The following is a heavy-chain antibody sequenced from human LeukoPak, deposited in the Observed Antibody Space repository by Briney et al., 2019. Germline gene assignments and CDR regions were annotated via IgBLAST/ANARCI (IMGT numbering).Heavy chain of an antibody. D-gene: IGHD2-2*01. V-gene: IGHV3-48*01. Sequence: GGSLRLSCAASGFTFSRFSMDWVRQAPGKGLEWLSYISSTSSTMLYTASVKGRFTISRDNAKNSLYLQMHSLRAEDTAVYYCARSRSGYQFDYWGQGTLVTVSS. CDR3: ARSRSGYQFDY. CDR2: ISSTSSTM. CDR1: GFTFSRFS. J-gene: IGHJ4*02.